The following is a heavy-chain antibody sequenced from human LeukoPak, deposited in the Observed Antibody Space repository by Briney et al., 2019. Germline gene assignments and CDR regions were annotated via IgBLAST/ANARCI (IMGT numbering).Heavy chain of an antibody. CDR3: AVATIRYFDY. CDR2: IYHSGST. J-gene: IGHJ4*02. Sequence: PSETLSLTCTVSGYSISSGYYWGWIRQPPGKGLEWIGSIYHSGSTYYNPSLKSRVTISVDTSKNQFSLKLSSVTAADTAVYYCAVATIRYFDYWGQGTLVTVSS. D-gene: IGHD5-12*01. CDR1: GYSISSGYY. V-gene: IGHV4-38-2*02.